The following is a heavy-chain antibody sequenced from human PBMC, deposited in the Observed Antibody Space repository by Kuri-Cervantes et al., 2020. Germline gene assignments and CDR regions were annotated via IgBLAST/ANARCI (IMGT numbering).Heavy chain of an antibody. Sequence: GGSLRLSCAASGFTFSSYGMHWVRQAPGKGLEWVAVISYDGNNKYYADSVKGRFTISRDNSKNTLYLQMNSLRAEDTAVYYCAKLLLSGIAAAGNFDYRGQGTLVTVSS. CDR2: ISYDGNNK. V-gene: IGHV3-30*18. CDR3: AKLLLSGIAAAGNFDY. D-gene: IGHD6-13*01. J-gene: IGHJ4*02. CDR1: GFTFSSYG.